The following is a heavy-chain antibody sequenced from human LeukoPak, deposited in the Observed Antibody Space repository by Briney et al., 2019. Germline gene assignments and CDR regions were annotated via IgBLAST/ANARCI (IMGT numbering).Heavy chain of an antibody. Sequence: GGSLRLSCSASGFIFSTYTMYWVRQAPGKGLENLSVINGDGRTAYYADSVKGRFTISRDNSRNTLYLQMNSLRAEDTAIYYCAKITTSSWSPFDFWGQGTLVTVSS. CDR1: GFIFSTYT. D-gene: IGHD6-13*01. V-gene: IGHV3-64D*06. J-gene: IGHJ4*02. CDR2: INGDGRTA. CDR3: AKITTSSWSPFDF.